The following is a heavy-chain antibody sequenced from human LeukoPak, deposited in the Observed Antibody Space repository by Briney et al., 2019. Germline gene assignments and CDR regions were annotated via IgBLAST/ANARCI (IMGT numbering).Heavy chain of an antibody. V-gene: IGHV3-53*01. CDR3: ARGLHDLWRGHMGY. CDR1: GFTVNNNY. D-gene: IGHD3-3*01. J-gene: IGHJ4*02. Sequence: PGGSLRLSCAASGFTVNNNYMTWVRQAPGKGLDWVSVIDSDGNTYYADSVMGRFSISRDNSKNMVFLQMNRLRAEDTAVYYCARGLHDLWRGHMGYWGQGTLVTVSS. CDR2: IDSDGNT.